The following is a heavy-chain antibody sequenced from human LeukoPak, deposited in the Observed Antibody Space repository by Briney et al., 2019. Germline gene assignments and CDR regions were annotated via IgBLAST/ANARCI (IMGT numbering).Heavy chain of an antibody. J-gene: IGHJ6*03. Sequence: SETLSLTCTVSGGSINSGSYYWSWIRQPAGKGLEWIGRIYTSGSTNYNPSLKSRVTISVDTSKNQFSPKLSSVTAADTAVYYCARVARYYYYMDVWGKGTTVTVSS. V-gene: IGHV4-61*02. CDR1: GGSINSGSYY. CDR3: ARVARYYYYMDV. CDR2: IYTSGST.